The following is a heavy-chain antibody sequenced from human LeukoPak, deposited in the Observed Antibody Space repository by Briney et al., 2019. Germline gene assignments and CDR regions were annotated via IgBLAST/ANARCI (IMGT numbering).Heavy chain of an antibody. CDR2: ISSSGSTI. D-gene: IGHD3-22*01. Sequence: GGSLRLSCAASGFTFSSYEMNWVRQAPGKGLEWVSYISSSGSTIYYADSVKGRFTISGDNAKNTLYLQMNSLRAEDTAVYYCARDTSLYYYDSSGYYSNWFDPWGQGTLVTVSS. J-gene: IGHJ5*02. CDR3: ARDTSLYYYDSSGYYSNWFDP. CDR1: GFTFSSYE. V-gene: IGHV3-48*03.